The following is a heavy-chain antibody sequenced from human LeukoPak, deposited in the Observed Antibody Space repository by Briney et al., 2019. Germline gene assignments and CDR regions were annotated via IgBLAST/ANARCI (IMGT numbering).Heavy chain of an antibody. D-gene: IGHD3-16*01. J-gene: IGHJ4*02. V-gene: IGHV3-21*01. CDR3: ARDPWGTHAY. Sequence: PGGSLRLSCAASGFRSYSLNWVRQAPGKGLEWVSSISSGSDYIYYADSVKGRLTIPRDNAKNSLYLQMNSLRAEDTAIYYCARDPWGTHAYWGQGTLVTVSS. CDR1: GFRSYS. CDR2: ISSGSDYI.